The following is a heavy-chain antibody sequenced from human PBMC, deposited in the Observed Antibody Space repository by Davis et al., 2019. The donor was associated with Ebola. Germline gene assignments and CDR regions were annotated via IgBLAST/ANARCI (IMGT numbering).Heavy chain of an antibody. J-gene: IGHJ4*02. D-gene: IGHD4-17*01. CDR2: INQSGST. CDR3: ARDGDYGYFDY. Sequence: SETLSLTCAVYGGSFSGYYWSWIRQPPGKGLEWIGEINQSGSTNYNPSLKSRVTISVDTSKNQFSLKLSSVTAADTAVYYCARDGDYGYFDYWGQGTLVTVSS. V-gene: IGHV4-34*01. CDR1: GGSFSGYY.